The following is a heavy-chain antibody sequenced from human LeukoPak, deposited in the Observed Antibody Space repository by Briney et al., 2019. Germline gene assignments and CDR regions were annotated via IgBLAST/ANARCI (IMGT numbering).Heavy chain of an antibody. CDR1: GGSISSSNW. J-gene: IGHJ6*02. V-gene: IGHV3-53*01. Sequence: ETLSLTCAVSGGSISSSNWWSWVRQPPGKGLEWVSVIYSGGSTYYADSVKGRFTISRDNSKNTLYLQMNSLRAEDTAVYYCARDRYYDSSGLYYYYYGMDVWGQGTTVTVSS. D-gene: IGHD3-22*01. CDR3: ARDRYYDSSGLYYYYYGMDV. CDR2: IYSGGST.